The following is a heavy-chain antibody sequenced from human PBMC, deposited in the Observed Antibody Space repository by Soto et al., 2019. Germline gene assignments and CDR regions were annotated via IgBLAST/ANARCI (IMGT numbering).Heavy chain of an antibody. V-gene: IGHV1-2*04. Sequence: QVQLVQSGAEVKKPGASVKVSCKASGYTFTGYYMPWVRQAPGQGLEWMGWINPNSGGTNYAQKFQGWVTMTRDTSISTAYMELSRLRSDDTAVYYCAREGRYDILTGAIGYYGMDVWGQGTTVTVSS. CDR2: INPNSGGT. CDR1: GYTFTGYY. J-gene: IGHJ6*02. CDR3: AREGRYDILTGAIGYYGMDV. D-gene: IGHD3-9*01.